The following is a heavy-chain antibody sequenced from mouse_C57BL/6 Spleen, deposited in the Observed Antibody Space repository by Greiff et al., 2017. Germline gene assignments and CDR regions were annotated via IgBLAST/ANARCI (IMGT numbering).Heavy chain of an antibody. CDR2: IYPGSGST. D-gene: IGHD1-2*01. CDR1: GYTFTSYW. CDR3: GRGVRRWSMDD. J-gene: IGHJ4*01. Sequence: QVQLQQPGAELVKPGASVKLSCKASGYTFTSYWMPWVKQRPGQGLEWIGEIYPGSGSTNYNEKFKSKATLTVDTTSSTAYMQLSSLTSEDSAVYYCGRGVRRWSMDDWGQGTSVTVSS. V-gene: IGHV1-55*01.